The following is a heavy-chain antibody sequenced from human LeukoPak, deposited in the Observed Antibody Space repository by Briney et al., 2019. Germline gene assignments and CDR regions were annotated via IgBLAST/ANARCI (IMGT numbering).Heavy chain of an antibody. J-gene: IGHJ4*02. CDR1: GFTFSSYW. CDR3: ARVLGYSYGSDFDY. CDR2: IKQDGSEK. V-gene: IGHV3-7*01. Sequence: GGSLRLSCAASGFTFSSYWMSWVRQAPGKGLKWVANIKQDGSEKYYVDSVKGRFTISRDNAKNSLYLQMNSLRAEDTAVYYCARVLGYSYGSDFDYWGQGTLVTVSS. D-gene: IGHD5-18*01.